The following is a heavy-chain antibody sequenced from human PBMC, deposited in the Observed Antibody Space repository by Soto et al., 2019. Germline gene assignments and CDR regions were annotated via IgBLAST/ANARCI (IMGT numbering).Heavy chain of an antibody. V-gene: IGHV4-59*01. CDR2: IHYSGST. CDR3: ARDAPHLYDRIGYYGRAFDM. Sequence: QVQLQESGPGLVSPWETLSLTCTVSGGSISDFYWSWIRQPPGKGLEWIGHIHYSGSTNYNPSLKSRVVTSVDTSKNEVSLKLNSVTAADTAVYYCARDAPHLYDRIGYYGRAFDMWGQGTTVTVSS. D-gene: IGHD3-22*01. J-gene: IGHJ3*02. CDR1: GGSISDFY.